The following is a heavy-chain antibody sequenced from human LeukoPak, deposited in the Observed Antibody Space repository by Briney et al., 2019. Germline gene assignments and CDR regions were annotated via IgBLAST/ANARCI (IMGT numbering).Heavy chain of an antibody. J-gene: IGHJ6*02. Sequence: SVKVSCKASGGTFSSYSISWVRQAPGQGLEWMGGIIPIFDTADYAQKFQGRVTITADESTSTAYMELSSLGSEDTAVFYCARISLGAIWGYYYGMDVWGQGTTVTVSS. CDR3: ARISLGAIWGYYYGMDV. CDR1: GGTFSSYS. D-gene: IGHD1-26*01. CDR2: IIPIFDTA. V-gene: IGHV1-69*13.